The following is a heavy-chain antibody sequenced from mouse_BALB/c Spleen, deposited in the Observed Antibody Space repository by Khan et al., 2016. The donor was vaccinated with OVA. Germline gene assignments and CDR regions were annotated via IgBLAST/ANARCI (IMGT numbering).Heavy chain of an antibody. CDR2: ISYSGTT. CDR1: GYSITSNHA. V-gene: IGHV3-2*02. D-gene: IGHD1-1*01. CDR3: ARGNYYGYAMDY. Sequence: EVQLQESGPGLVKPSQSLSLTCTVTGYSITSNHAWNWIRQFPGNKLEWMGYISYSGTTSYNPSLKSRISITRDTSKNQFFLQLNAVTTEDTATYYCARGNYYGYAMDYWGQGTSVTVSS. J-gene: IGHJ4*01.